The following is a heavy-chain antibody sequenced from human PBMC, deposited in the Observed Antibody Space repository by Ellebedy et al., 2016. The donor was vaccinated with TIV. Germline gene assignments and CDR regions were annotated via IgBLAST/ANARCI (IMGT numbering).Heavy chain of an antibody. J-gene: IGHJ4*02. CDR2: IKEDGTEK. CDR3: ARGSGYCSSTSCSGETD. D-gene: IGHD2-2*01. V-gene: IGHV3-7*03. Sequence: GESLKIPCAASGFTFSGYWMNWVRQAPGKGLEWVAKIKEDGTEKYYVDSVKGRFTISRDNAKNSPYLQMNSLGADDTAVYYCARGSGYCSSTSCSGETDWGQGTPVTVSS. CDR1: GFTFSGYW.